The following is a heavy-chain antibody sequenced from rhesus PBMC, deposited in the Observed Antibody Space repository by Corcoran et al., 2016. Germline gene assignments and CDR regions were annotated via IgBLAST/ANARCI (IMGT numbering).Heavy chain of an antibody. J-gene: IGHJ4*01. CDR1: GGSISADSY. CDR2: IYGRTGGT. D-gene: IGHD2-2*01. CDR3: AATSVQDY. Sequence: QVQLQESGPGLVKPSETLSLTCAVSGGSISADSYWTWIRHPPGKGLEWIGNIYGRTGGTNHNPALKNRVTISIDTSKNQASLKLSSVTAADTAVYYCAATSVQDYWGQGVLVTVSS. V-gene: IGHV4-106*01.